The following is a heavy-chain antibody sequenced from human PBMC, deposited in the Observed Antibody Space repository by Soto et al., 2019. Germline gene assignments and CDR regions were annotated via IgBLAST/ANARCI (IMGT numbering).Heavy chain of an antibody. CDR3: ASVVFDWEYSSSPRYYGMDV. D-gene: IGHD6-6*01. Sequence: GASVXVSCKASGYTFTSYGISWVRQAPGQGLEWMGWISAYNGNTNYAQKLQGRVTMTTDTSTSTAYMELRSLRSDDTAVYYCASVVFDWEYSSSPRYYGMDVWGQGTTVTVSS. J-gene: IGHJ6*02. V-gene: IGHV1-18*01. CDR2: ISAYNGNT. CDR1: GYTFTSYG.